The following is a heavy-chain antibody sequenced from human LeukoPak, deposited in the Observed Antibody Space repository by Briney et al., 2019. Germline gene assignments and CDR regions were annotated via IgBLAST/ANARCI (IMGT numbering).Heavy chain of an antibody. J-gene: IGHJ4*02. V-gene: IGHV3-53*01. D-gene: IGHD3-10*01. CDR3: ARGGFGELLSVFDY. Sequence: GGSLRLSCAASGFTVSSNYMSWVRQAPAKGLEWVSVIYSGGSTYYADSVKGRFTISRDNAKNSLYLQMNSLRAEDTAVYYCARGGFGELLSVFDYWGQGTLVTVSS. CDR1: GFTVSSNY. CDR2: IYSGGST.